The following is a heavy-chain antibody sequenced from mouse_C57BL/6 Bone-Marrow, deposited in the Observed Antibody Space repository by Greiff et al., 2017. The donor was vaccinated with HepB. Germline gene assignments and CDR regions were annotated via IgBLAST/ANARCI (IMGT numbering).Heavy chain of an antibody. CDR3: ARDRDYGSTLFDY. V-gene: IGHV5-6-3*01. J-gene: IGHJ2*01. CDR1: GFTFSSYG. CDR2: INSNGGST. D-gene: IGHD1-1*01. Sequence: DVKLQESGGGLVQPGGSLKLSCAASGFTFSSYGMSWVRQTPDKRLELVATINSNGGSTYYPDSVKGRFNISRDNAKNTLYLQMSSLKSEDTAMYYCARDRDYGSTLFDYWGQGTTLTVSS.